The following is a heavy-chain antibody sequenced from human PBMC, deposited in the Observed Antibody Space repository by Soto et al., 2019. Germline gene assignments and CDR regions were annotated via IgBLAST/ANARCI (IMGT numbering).Heavy chain of an antibody. V-gene: IGHV3-30*18. D-gene: IGHD2-2*02. CDR2: ISYDGSNK. CDR1: GFTFSSYG. J-gene: IGHJ6*01. CDR3: AKDRGYCSSTSCYMGYYYYGMDV. Sequence: QVQLVESGGGVVQPGRSLRLSCAASGFTFSSYGMHWVRQAPGKGLEWVAVISYDGSNKYYADSVKGRFTISRDNSKNTLYLQMNSLRAEDTAVYYCAKDRGYCSSTSCYMGYYYYGMDVW.